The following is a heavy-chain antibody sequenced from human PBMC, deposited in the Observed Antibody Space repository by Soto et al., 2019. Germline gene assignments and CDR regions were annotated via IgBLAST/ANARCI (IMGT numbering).Heavy chain of an antibody. D-gene: IGHD3-3*01. Sequence: GESLKISCKGSGYSFTSYWISWVRQMPGKGLEWMGRIDPSDSYTNYSPSFQGHVTISADKSISTAYLQWSSLKASDTAMYYCARGSDDFWSGYLTPYYGMDVWGQGTTVTVSS. V-gene: IGHV5-10-1*01. CDR1: GYSFTSYW. J-gene: IGHJ6*02. CDR3: ARGSDDFWSGYLTPYYGMDV. CDR2: IDPSDSYT.